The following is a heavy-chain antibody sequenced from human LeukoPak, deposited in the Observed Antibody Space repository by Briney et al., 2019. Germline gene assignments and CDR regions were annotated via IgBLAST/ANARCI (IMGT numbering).Heavy chain of an antibody. CDR2: IIPIFGTA. J-gene: IGHJ4*01. Sequence: SVKVSCKASGGTFSSYVISWVRQAPGQGLEWMGGIIPIFGTADYAQKFQGRVTITAGESTYTAYMELSSLRSEDTAVYYCARARADYYDSSGHYFGYFDLWGRGTLVTVSS. CDR3: ARARADYYDSSGHYFGYFDL. V-gene: IGHV1-69*13. D-gene: IGHD3-22*01. CDR1: GGTFSSYV.